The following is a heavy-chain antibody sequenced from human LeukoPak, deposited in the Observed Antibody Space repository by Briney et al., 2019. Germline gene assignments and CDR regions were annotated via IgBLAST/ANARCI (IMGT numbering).Heavy chain of an antibody. D-gene: IGHD6-13*01. CDR3: AREGEHIAAAGKTYNWFDP. Sequence: ASVRVSCKASGYTFTGYYMHWVRQAPGQGLEWMGWINPNSGGTNYAQKFQGRVTMTRDTSISTAYMELSRLRSDDTAVYYCAREGEHIAAAGKTYNWFDPWGQGTLVTVSS. CDR1: GYTFTGYY. CDR2: INPNSGGT. V-gene: IGHV1-2*02. J-gene: IGHJ5*02.